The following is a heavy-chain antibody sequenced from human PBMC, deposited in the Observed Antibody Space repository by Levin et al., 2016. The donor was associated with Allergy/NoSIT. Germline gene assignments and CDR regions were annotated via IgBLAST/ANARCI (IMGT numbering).Heavy chain of an antibody. V-gene: IGHV3-21*01. Sequence: ETLSLTCAVSGFSFSNFGMIWVRQAPGKGLEWVSSISSSSSYIYYGDSVEGRFTMSRDNAENSLYLQVNRLTVEDTAVYYCVRDRGLEGDLGDYEGYFDYWGQGTLVTVSS. CDR2: ISSSSSYI. CDR3: VRDRGLEGDLGDYEGYFDY. CDR1: GFSFSNFG. J-gene: IGHJ4*02. D-gene: IGHD3-16*01.